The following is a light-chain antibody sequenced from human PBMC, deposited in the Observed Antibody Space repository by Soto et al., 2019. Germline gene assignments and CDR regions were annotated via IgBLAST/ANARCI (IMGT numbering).Light chain of an antibody. CDR1: SRDVGCYNW. CDR3: ASYAGSNNPVI. CDR2: EVS. Sequence: QSALTQPPSASGSPGQSVTIACTGTSRDVGCYNWVSWYQQHPGKAPKFMIYEVSRRPSGVPDRFSWSKSGNTASLTISGLQTDDEGHYYSASYAGSNNPVIFGGGTKLTVL. J-gene: IGLJ2*01. V-gene: IGLV2-8*01.